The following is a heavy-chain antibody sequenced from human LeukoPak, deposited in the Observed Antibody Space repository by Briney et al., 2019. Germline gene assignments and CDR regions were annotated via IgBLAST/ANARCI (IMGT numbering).Heavy chain of an antibody. Sequence: ASVKVSCKASGYTFTSYGISWVRQGPGQGLEWMGWISAYNGNTNYAQKLQGRVTMTTDTSTSTAYKELRSLRSDDTAVYYCARDNDYGSGSYWGQGTLVTVSS. CDR3: ARDNDYGSGSY. CDR1: GYTFTSYG. J-gene: IGHJ4*02. D-gene: IGHD3-10*01. V-gene: IGHV1-18*01. CDR2: ISAYNGNT.